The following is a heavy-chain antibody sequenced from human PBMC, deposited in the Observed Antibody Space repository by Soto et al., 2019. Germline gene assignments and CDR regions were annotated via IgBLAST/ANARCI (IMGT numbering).Heavy chain of an antibody. CDR2: IYWDDDK. V-gene: IGHV2-5*02. CDR1: GFSLSTSGVG. D-gene: IGHD3-16*02. CDR3: AHRQPYDYVWGSYRLDWFDP. J-gene: IGHJ5*02. Sequence: SGPTLVNPTQTLTLTCTFSGFSLSTSGVGVGWIRQPPGKALEWLALIYWDDDKRYSPSLKSRLTITKYTSKNQVVLTMTNIDPLDTATYYFAHRQPYDYVWGSYRLDWFDPWGQGTLGTVSS.